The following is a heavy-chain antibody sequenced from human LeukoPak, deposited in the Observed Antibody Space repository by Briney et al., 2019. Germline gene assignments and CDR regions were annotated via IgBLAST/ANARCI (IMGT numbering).Heavy chain of an antibody. CDR2: IDHSGST. V-gene: IGHV4-4*02. CDR1: GGSIINSNW. Sequence: PSGTLSLTCAVSGGSIINSNWWSWVRQPPGKGLEWIGEIDHSGSTNYNPSLRSRVTISVDKSKNQFSLKLSSVTAADTAVYYCARDKRASYCSGGSCKHYYYYYGMDVWGQGTTVTVSS. CDR3: ARDKRASYCSGGSCKHYYYYYGMDV. D-gene: IGHD2-15*01. J-gene: IGHJ6*02.